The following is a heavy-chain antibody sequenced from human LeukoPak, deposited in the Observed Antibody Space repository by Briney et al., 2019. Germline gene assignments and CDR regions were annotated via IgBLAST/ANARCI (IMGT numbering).Heavy chain of an antibody. CDR1: GGSISSSSYY. CDR3: ARHIRSAGTNWFDP. J-gene: IGHJ5*02. V-gene: IGHV4-39*01. Sequence: PSETLSLTCTLSGGSISSSSYYWGWIRQPPGKGLEWIGSIYYSGSTYYNPSLKSRVTISVDTSKNQFSLKLSSVTAADTAVYYCARHIRSAGTNWFDPWGQGTLVTVSS. CDR2: IYYSGST. D-gene: IGHD6-19*01.